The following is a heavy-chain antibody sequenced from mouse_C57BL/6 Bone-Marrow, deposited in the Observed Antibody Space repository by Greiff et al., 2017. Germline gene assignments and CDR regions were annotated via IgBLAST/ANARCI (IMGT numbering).Heavy chain of an antibody. V-gene: IGHV1-72*01. CDR2: IDPNRGGT. J-gene: IGHJ2*01. CDR3: ARGGVTTVNYFDY. CDR1: GYTFTSYW. D-gene: IGHD1-1*01. Sequence: QVQLQQPGAELVKPGASVKLSCKASGYTFTSYWMHWVKQRPGRGLVWIGRIDPNRGGTKYNEKLKSKATLTVDKPSSTAYMQLSSLTSEDSAVYYCARGGVTTVNYFDYWGQGTTLTVSS.